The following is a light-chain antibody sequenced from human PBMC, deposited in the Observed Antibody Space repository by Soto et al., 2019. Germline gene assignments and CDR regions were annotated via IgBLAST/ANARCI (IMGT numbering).Light chain of an antibody. J-gene: IGLJ1*01. CDR2: EDS. V-gene: IGLV2-8*01. CDR3: SSYAGSNNFV. CDR1: SSDVGGYNY. Sequence: QSALTQPPSASGSPGQSVTISCTGTSSDVGGYNYVSWYQQHPGKAPKLMIYEDSKRPSGVPDRFSGSKSGNTASLTVSGLQAEDEADYYCSSYAGSNNFVFVTGTKLTVL.